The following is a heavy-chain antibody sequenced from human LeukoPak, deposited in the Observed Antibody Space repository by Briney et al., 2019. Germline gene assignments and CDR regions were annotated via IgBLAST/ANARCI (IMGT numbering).Heavy chain of an antibody. CDR1: GFTFSSYS. CDR2: IRYDGSNK. D-gene: IGHD5-24*01. CDR3: ARWRWQH. Sequence: GGSLRLSCTASGFTFSSYSMNWVRQAPGKGLEWVAFIRYDGSNKYYVGSVKGRFTISRDNSKNTLYLQMNSLRVEDTAVYYCARWRWQHWGQGTLVTVSS. V-gene: IGHV3-33*08. J-gene: IGHJ4*02.